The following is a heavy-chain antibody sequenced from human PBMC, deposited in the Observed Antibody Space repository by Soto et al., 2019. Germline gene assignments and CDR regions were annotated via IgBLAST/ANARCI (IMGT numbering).Heavy chain of an antibody. CDR1: GFTFSSYS. CDR3: ANFSSRAFDI. Sequence: EVQLVESGGGLVQPGGSLRLSCAASGFTFSSYSMNWVRQAPGKGLEWVSYISSSSSTIYYADSVKGGFTISRDNAKNSLYLLMNRLRAEDTAGYYCANFSSRAFDIWGEGTMVTVSS. V-gene: IGHV3-48*01. CDR2: ISSSSSTI. J-gene: IGHJ3*02. D-gene: IGHD1-20*01.